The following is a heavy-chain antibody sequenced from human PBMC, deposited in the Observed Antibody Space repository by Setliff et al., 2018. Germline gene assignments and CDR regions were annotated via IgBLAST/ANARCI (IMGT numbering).Heavy chain of an antibody. D-gene: IGHD3-22*01. Sequence: PSETLSLTCTVSGGSISSSSYYWGWIRQPPGKGLEWIGSIYYSGSTYYNPSLKSRVTISVDTSKNQFSLKLSSVTAADTAVYYCARVTLTYYYDSSGFLRGNENSNWFDPWGQGTLVTVSS. V-gene: IGHV4-39*01. CDR3: ARVTLTYYYDSSGFLRGNENSNWFDP. CDR1: GGSISSSSYY. J-gene: IGHJ5*02. CDR2: IYYSGST.